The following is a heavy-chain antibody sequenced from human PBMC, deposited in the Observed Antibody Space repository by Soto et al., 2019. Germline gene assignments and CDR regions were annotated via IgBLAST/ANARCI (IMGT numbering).Heavy chain of an antibody. CDR2: ISSSSSTI. D-gene: IGHD6-19*01. CDR1: GFTFSSYS. CDR3: ARDTTVSVAGYWYYDL. V-gene: IGHV3-48*01. Sequence: GSLRLSCAASGFTFSSYSMNWVRQAPGKGLEWVSYISSSSSTIYYADSVKGRFTISRDNAKNSLYLQMNSLRAEDTAVYYCARDTTVSVAGYWYYDLWGRGTLVTVSS. J-gene: IGHJ2*01.